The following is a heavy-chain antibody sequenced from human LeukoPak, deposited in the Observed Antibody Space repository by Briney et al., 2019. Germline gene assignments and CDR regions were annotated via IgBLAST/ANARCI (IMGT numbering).Heavy chain of an antibody. J-gene: IGHJ3*02. CDR1: GFTFSSYS. V-gene: IGHV3-21*01. D-gene: IGHD3/OR15-3a*01. CDR2: ISSSSSYI. Sequence: GGSLRLSCAASGFTFSSYSMNWVRQAPGKGLEWVSSISSSSSYIYYADSVKGRFTIPRDNAKNSLYLQMNSLRAEDTAVYYCARIFWTYAFDIWGQGAMVTVSS. CDR3: ARIFWTYAFDI.